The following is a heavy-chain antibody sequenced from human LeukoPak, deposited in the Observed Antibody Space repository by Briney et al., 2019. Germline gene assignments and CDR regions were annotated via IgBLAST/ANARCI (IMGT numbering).Heavy chain of an antibody. V-gene: IGHV3-15*01. Sequence: GGSLRLSCAASGFTFSNAWMSWVSQAPGKGLEWVGRIKSKTDGGTTDYAAPVKGRFTISRDDSKNTLYLQMNSLRADDTAIYYCARGQIPSGELLRFDCWGQGTLVTVSS. CDR1: GFTFSNAW. CDR3: ARGQIPSGELLRFDC. CDR2: IKSKTDGGTT. D-gene: IGHD1-26*01. J-gene: IGHJ4*02.